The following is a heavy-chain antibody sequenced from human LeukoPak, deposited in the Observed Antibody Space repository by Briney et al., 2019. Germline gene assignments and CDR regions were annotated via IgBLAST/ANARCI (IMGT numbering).Heavy chain of an antibody. CDR2: IKQDGGEK. J-gene: IGHJ3*02. CDR1: GFTFNSYW. Sequence: GGSLRLSCADSGFTFNSYWMSWVRQAPGKGLEWVANIKQDGGEKYYVGSVKGRFTISRDNAKNSLYLQMNSLRAEDTAVYYRARMTGSHGFDIWGQGTMVTVSS. D-gene: IGHD3-9*01. CDR3: ARMTGSHGFDI. V-gene: IGHV3-7*03.